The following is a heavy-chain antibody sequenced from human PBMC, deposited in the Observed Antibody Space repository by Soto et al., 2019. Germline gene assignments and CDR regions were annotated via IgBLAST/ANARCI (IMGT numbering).Heavy chain of an antibody. CDR1: GGSISSGGYS. J-gene: IGHJ5*02. D-gene: IGHD6-6*01. CDR3: AREEYSSSSNWFDP. CDR2: IYHSGST. V-gene: IGHV4-30-2*01. Sequence: SETLSLTCAVSGGSISSGGYSWSWIRQPPGKGLEWIGYIYHSGSTYYNPSLKSRVTISVDRSKNQFSLKLSSVTAADTAVYYCAREEYSSSSNWFDPWGQGTLVTVSS.